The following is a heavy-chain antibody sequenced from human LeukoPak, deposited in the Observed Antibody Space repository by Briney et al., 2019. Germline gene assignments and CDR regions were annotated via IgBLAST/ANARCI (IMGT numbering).Heavy chain of an antibody. CDR1: GFTFSSYW. J-gene: IGHJ3*02. CDR3: ARAEMVVATDI. V-gene: IGHV3-74*01. D-gene: IGHD5-24*01. Sequence: PGGSLRLSCAASGFTFSSYWMHWVRQAPGKGLVWVSRINSDGSDTDYADFVKGRFTISRDNAKNTVYLQMNSLRAEDTAVYYCARAEMVVATDIWGQGTMATVSS. CDR2: INSDGSDT.